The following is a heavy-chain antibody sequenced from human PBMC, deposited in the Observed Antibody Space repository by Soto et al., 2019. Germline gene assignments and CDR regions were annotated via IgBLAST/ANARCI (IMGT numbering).Heavy chain of an antibody. D-gene: IGHD3-10*01. J-gene: IGHJ4*02. V-gene: IGHV1-18*01. CDR1: GYTFTSYG. CDR2: ISAHNGNT. CDR3: ARDGLWFGELLSEYYFDY. Sequence: ASVKVSCKASGYTFTSYGISWVRQAPGQGLEWMGWISAHNGNTNYAQKLQGRVTMTTDTSTSTAYMELRSLRSDDTAVYYCARDGLWFGELLSEYYFDYWGQGTLVTVSS.